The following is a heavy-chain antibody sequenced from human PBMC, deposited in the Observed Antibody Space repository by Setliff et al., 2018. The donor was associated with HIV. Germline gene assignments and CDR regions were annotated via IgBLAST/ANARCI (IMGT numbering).Heavy chain of an antibody. D-gene: IGHD2-2*01. CDR2: IYTSGST. CDR1: GGSISSNTYY. CDR3: ARLDCSSSSGFVDY. V-gene: IGHV4-61*05. J-gene: IGHJ4*02. Sequence: SETLSLTCAVSGGSISSNTYYWIWIRQPPGKGLEWIGNIYTSGSTNYNPSLKSRVTISVDTSKNQFSLKLSSVTAADTAVYYCARLDCSSSSGFVDYWGQGTLVTVSS.